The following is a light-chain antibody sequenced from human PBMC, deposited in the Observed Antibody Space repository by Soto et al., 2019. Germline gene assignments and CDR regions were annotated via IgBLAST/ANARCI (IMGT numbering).Light chain of an antibody. J-gene: IGKJ2*01. Sequence: DIQMTQSPSSLSASVGDRVTITCRASQGVSDYLLGYQQRQGRALKLLIYAASNLLSGVPSRFSGSQSWTKFTLTISSLQPEVFASYYCQPSYKTPHTFGQVTNLETK. CDR1: QGVSDY. CDR2: AAS. V-gene: IGKV1-39*01. CDR3: QPSYKTPHT.